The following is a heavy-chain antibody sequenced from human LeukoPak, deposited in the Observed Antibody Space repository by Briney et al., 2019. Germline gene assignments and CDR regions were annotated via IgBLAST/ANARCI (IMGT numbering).Heavy chain of an antibody. CDR3: AAGGVYDLLDN. CDR1: GYSLSELS. CDR2: FDPENGEA. V-gene: IGHV1-24*01. J-gene: IGHJ4*02. Sequence: PEASVKVSCKVSGYSLSELSMHWVRQAPGKGLELMGGFDPENGEAVYAQKFQGRVTMTEDTSTDTSYMELNSLKSEDTAVYYCAAGGVYDLLDNWGQGTLVTVSS. D-gene: IGHD2-8*01.